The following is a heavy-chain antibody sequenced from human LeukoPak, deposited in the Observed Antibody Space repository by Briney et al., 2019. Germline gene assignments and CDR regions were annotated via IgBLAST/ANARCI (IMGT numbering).Heavy chain of an antibody. CDR2: ISDSGGST. CDR1: GFYA. D-gene: IGHD3-22*01. V-gene: IGHV3-23*01. Sequence: PGGSLRLSCAASGFYAMSWVRQAPGKGLEWVSAISDSGGSTYYADSVKGRFTISRDNSKNTLYLQMNSLRAEDTAVYYCAKDGLYYYDSSGYYRFDYWGQGTLVTVSS. J-gene: IGHJ4*02. CDR3: AKDGLYYYDSSGYYRFDY.